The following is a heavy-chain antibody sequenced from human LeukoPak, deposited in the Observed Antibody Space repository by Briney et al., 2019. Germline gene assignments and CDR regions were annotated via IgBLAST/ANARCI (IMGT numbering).Heavy chain of an antibody. CDR3: ARMVVAAPFFDY. CDR1: GGSISSSNW. Sequence: SGTLSLTCAVSGGSISSSNWWSWVRQPPGKGLEWIGEIYHSGSTNYNPSLKSRVTMSVDKSKNQFSLKLSSVTAADTAVYYCARMVVAAPFFDYWGQGTLVTVSS. CDR2: IYHSGST. J-gene: IGHJ4*02. V-gene: IGHV4-4*02. D-gene: IGHD2-15*01.